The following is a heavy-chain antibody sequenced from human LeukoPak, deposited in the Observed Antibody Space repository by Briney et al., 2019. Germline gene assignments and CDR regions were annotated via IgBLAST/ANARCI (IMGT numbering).Heavy chain of an antibody. V-gene: IGHV3-49*04. CDR1: GFTFGDYA. CDR2: IRSKAYGGTT. J-gene: IGHJ4*02. Sequence: GGSLRLSCTASGFTFGDYAMSWVRQAPGKGLEWVGFIRSKAYGGTTEYAASVKGRFNISRDDYKSIAYLQMNSLKTEDTAVYYCTRVSDSSGYYGRDWGQGTLVTVSS. CDR3: TRVSDSSGYYGRD. D-gene: IGHD3-22*01.